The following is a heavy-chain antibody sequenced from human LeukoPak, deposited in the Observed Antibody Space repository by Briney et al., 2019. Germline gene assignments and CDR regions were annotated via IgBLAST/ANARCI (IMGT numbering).Heavy chain of an antibody. CDR3: ARAYGSGSSFHPDY. CDR2: ISYDGSNK. CDR1: GFTFSSYA. D-gene: IGHD3-10*01. V-gene: IGHV3-30-3*01. J-gene: IGHJ4*02. Sequence: PGGSLRLSCAASGFTFSSYAMHWVRQAPGKGLEWVALISYDGSNKYSADSVKGRFTISRDSSKNTLYLQTNSLRAEDTAVYYCARAYGSGSSFHPDYWGQGTLVTVSS.